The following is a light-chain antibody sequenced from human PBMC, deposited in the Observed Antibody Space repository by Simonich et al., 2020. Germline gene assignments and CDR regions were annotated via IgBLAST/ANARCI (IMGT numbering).Light chain of an antibody. CDR2: EVS. J-gene: IGLJ3*02. CDR3: SSYTSSSTWV. CDR1: SSDGGGYNY. Sequence: QSALTQPASVSGSPGQSITISCTGTSSDGGGYNYVSWYQQHPGKAPKLMIYEVSKRPSGVSNRFSGSKSGNPASLTISGLQAEDEADYYCSSYTSSSTWVFGGGTKLTVL. V-gene: IGLV2-14*01.